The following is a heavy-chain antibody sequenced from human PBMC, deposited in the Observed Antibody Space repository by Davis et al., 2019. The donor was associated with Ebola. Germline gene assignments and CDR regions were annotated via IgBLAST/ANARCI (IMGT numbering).Heavy chain of an antibody. Sequence: PGGSLRLSCAASGFTFSTYTMNWVHQAPGKGLEWVSSISSSSSFISYADSVKGRFTISRDNAKNSVFLQMNSLRAEDTAVYYCAYFTRDFYYSYCMDVWGKGTRVTVSS. CDR2: ISSSSSFI. J-gene: IGHJ6*03. V-gene: IGHV3-21*01. CDR1: GFTFSTYT. CDR3: AYFTRDFYYSYCMDV. D-gene: IGHD2-21*01.